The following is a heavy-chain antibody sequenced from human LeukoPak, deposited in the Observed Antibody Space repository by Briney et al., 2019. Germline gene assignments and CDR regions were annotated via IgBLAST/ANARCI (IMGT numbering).Heavy chain of an antibody. CDR2: IRLGGGLT. J-gene: IGHJ2*01. V-gene: IGHV3-23*01. CDR1: GFTFMNYV. Sequence: GGSLRLSCSGSGFTFMNYVMAWVRQAPGKGLEWVSSIRLGGGLTHSADPVKGRFIISRDMNTLFLQMNNLRPEDTAMYYRARKITMVRGPLIKGYFDLWGRGTLVSVSS. CDR3: ARKITMVRGPLIKGYFDL. D-gene: IGHD3-10*01.